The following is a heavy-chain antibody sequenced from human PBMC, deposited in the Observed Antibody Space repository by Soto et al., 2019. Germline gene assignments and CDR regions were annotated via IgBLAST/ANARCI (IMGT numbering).Heavy chain of an antibody. J-gene: IGHJ4*02. CDR2: ISSSSSTI. V-gene: IGHV3-48*01. Sequence: EVHLVESVGGLVQPGGSLRLSCAASGFTFSSYSMNWVRQAPGKGLEWVSYISSSSSTIYYADSVKGRFTISRDNAKNSLYLQMNSLRAEDTAVYYCARANYYGSPGDFDYWGQGTLVTVSS. CDR1: GFTFSSYS. CDR3: ARANYYGSPGDFDY. D-gene: IGHD3-10*01.